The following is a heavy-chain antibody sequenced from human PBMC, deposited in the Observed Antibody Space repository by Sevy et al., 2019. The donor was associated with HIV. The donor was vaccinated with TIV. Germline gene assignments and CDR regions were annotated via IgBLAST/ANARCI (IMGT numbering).Heavy chain of an antibody. V-gene: IGHV3-33*01. CDR2: IWYDGTNR. CDR3: AREDIRVAGIGYYFHS. D-gene: IGHD6-19*01. J-gene: IGHJ4*02. CDR1: GFSVSGYG. Sequence: GGSLRLSCAASGFSVSGYGMHWVRQAPGKGLEWVAVIWYDGTNREYADSVKGRFTISRDNSKNTLYLQMNSLRVEDTAVYYCAREDIRVAGIGYYFHSWGQGTLVTVSS.